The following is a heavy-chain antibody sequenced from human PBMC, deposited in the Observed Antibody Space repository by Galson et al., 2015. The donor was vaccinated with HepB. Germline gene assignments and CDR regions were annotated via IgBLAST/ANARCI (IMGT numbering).Heavy chain of an antibody. V-gene: IGHV3-23*01. J-gene: IGHJ4*02. Sequence: PLRLSCAASGFTVSSYALLWAAQAPGEGLGWVPTVSGSGGRTSSADSVRAWFSLSGDNSKNTLDLQMNSLSAEDTAVYYCGRRGAMFDWGQGSLVTVSS. CDR3: GRRGAMFD. CDR1: GFTVSSYA. CDR2: VSGSGGRT. D-gene: IGHD3-10*02.